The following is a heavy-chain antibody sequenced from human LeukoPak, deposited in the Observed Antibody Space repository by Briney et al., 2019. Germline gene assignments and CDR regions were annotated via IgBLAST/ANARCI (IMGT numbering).Heavy chain of an antibody. CDR2: IKQDGSEK. CDR3: ASRADCSSTSCYPYYMDV. Sequence: GGSLGLSCAASGFTFSSYWMSWVRQAPGKGLEWVANIKQDGSEKYYVDSVKGRFTISRDNAKNSLYLQMNSLRAEDTAVYYCASRADCSSTSCYPYYMDVWGKGTTVTVSS. D-gene: IGHD2-2*01. CDR1: GFTFSSYW. V-gene: IGHV3-7*01. J-gene: IGHJ6*03.